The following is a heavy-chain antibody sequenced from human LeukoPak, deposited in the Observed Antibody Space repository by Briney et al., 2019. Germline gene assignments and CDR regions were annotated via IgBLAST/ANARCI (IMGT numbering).Heavy chain of an antibody. CDR1: GFTFSTYG. CDR2: IRFDGSNK. J-gene: IGHJ4*02. CDR3: AKIPSAVPGRGFDY. V-gene: IGHV3-30*02. Sequence: PGGSLGLSCAASGFTFSTYGMHWVRQAPGKGLEWVAFIRFDGSNKFYADSVKGRFTISRDNSKNTLYLQMNSLRPDDTAVYYCAKIPSAVPGRGFDYWGQGTLVIVSS. D-gene: IGHD6-19*01.